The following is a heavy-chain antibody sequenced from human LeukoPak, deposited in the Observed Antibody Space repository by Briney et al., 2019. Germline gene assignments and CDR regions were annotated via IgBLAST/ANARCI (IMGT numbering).Heavy chain of an antibody. D-gene: IGHD5-12*01. Sequence: PSETLSVTCTVSGGSVSSGSYYWSWIRQPPGKGLEWIGYIYYSGSTNYNPSLKSRVTISVDTSKNQFSLKLSSVTAADTAVYYCARAEIVATGWFDPWGQGTLVTVSS. CDR3: ARAEIVATGWFDP. CDR2: IYYSGST. J-gene: IGHJ5*02. CDR1: GGSVSSGSYY. V-gene: IGHV4-61*01.